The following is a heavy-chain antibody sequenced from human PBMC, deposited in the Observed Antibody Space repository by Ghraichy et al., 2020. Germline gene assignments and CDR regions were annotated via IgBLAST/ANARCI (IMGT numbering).Heavy chain of an antibody. CDR3: ARYYEYGDY. Sequence: GGSLRLSCAASGFTFSHYWMSWVRQAPGERLEWVANINEDGSEKYYVDSMKGRFTISRDNAKNSLYLQVNGLRAEDTAVYYCARYYEYGDYWGQGTLVTVSS. J-gene: IGHJ4*02. V-gene: IGHV3-7*01. D-gene: IGHD3-16*01. CDR1: GFTFSHYW. CDR2: INEDGSEK.